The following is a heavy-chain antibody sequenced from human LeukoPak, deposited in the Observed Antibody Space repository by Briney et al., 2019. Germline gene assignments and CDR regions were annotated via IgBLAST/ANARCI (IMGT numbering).Heavy chain of an antibody. CDR3: ARQRGGAAAGAWASFHY. Sequence: SETLSLTCTVSGGSISSYYWSWIRQPPGKGLEWIGYILYSGSTNYNPSLQSRVTISVDTSKNQFSLKLSSVTAADTAVYYCARQRGGAAAGAWASFHYCGQGTLVTVSS. CDR1: GGSISSYY. V-gene: IGHV4-59*08. J-gene: IGHJ4*02. D-gene: IGHD6-13*01. CDR2: ILYSGST.